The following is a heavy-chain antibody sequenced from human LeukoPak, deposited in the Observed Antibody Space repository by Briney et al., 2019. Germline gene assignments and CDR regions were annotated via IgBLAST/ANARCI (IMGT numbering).Heavy chain of an antibody. D-gene: IGHD2-2*01. CDR1: GGSISSYY. CDR3: ERDSAIVVPAAARFDP. V-gene: IGHV4-4*07. Sequence: PSETLSLTCTVSGGSISSYYWSWIRQPAGKGLEWIGRIYTSGSTNYNPSLKSRVTMSVDTSKNQFSLKLSSVTAADTAVYYCERDSAIVVPAAARFDPWGQGTLVTVSS. CDR2: IYTSGST. J-gene: IGHJ5*02.